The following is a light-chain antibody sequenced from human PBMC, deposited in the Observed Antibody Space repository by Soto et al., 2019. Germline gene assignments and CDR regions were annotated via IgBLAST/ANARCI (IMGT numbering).Light chain of an antibody. CDR2: GAS. J-gene: IGKJ5*01. CDR1: QGISTY. Sequence: DLQMTQSPSFLSASVGDRVTITCRASQGISTYLAWYQQKPGKAPKVLIYGASSLESGVPSRFSGSGSGTDFTLTISSLEPEDFAVYYCQQRSNWPLITFGQGTRLEIK. CDR3: QQRSNWPLIT. V-gene: IGKV1-9*01.